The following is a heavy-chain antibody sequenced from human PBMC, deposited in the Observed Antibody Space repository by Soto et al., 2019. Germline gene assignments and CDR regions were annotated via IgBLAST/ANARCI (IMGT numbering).Heavy chain of an antibody. Sequence: QVQLVQSGAEVKKPGSSVKVSCKASGGTFSSYAISWVRQAPGQGLEWMGGIIPIFGTANYAQKFQGRVTITADESTSTDYMERSSLRSEDTAVYYCARVNYDSSGYPYYFDYWGQGTLVTVSS. CDR3: ARVNYDSSGYPYYFDY. J-gene: IGHJ4*02. D-gene: IGHD3-22*01. CDR2: IIPIFGTA. V-gene: IGHV1-69*01. CDR1: GGTFSSYA.